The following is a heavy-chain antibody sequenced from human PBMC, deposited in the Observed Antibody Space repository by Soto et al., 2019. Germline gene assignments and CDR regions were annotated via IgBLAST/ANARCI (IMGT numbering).Heavy chain of an antibody. D-gene: IGHD6-6*01. V-gene: IGHV1-46*01. J-gene: IGHJ6*02. CDR2: INPSGGST. CDR3: ARGIEEVAARPFRPLYYYYGMDV. CDR1: GYTFTSYY. Sequence: ASVKVSCKASGYTFTSYYMHWVRQAPGQGLEWMGIINPSGGSTSYAQKFQGRVTMTRDTSTSTVYMELSSLRSEDTAVYYCARGIEEVAARPFRPLYYYYGMDVWGQGTTVTVS.